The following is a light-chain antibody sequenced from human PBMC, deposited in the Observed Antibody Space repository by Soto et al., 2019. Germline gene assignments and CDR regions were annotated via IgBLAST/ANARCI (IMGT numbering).Light chain of an antibody. CDR3: QQYSRSPPT. V-gene: IGKV3-20*01. Sequence: EIVLTQSPATLSLSPGERATLSCRASQSVSSSYLAWYQQKPGQAPRLLIYGASARATGIPDRFSGSGSGTDFTLTITRLEPEDFAIYYCQQYSRSPPTFGRGTKVDIK. J-gene: IGKJ1*01. CDR2: GAS. CDR1: QSVSSSY.